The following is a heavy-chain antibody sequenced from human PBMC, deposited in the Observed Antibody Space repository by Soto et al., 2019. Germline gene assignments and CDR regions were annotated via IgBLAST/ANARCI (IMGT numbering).Heavy chain of an antibody. CDR2: IYYSGST. CDR3: ARARNYYDSSGYPPAGHYGMDV. J-gene: IGHJ6*02. D-gene: IGHD3-22*01. Sequence: QVQLQESGPGLVKPSQTLSLTCTVSGGSISSGDYYWSWIRQPPGKGLEWIGYIYYSGSTYYNPSLKSRVTISVDTSKNQFSLKLSSVTAADTAVYYCARARNYYDSSGYPPAGHYGMDVWGQGTTVTVSS. CDR1: GGSISSGDYY. V-gene: IGHV4-30-4*01.